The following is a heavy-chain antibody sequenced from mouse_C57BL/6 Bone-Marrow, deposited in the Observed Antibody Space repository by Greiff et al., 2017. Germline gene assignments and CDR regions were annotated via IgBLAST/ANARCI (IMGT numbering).Heavy chain of an antibody. J-gene: IGHJ4*01. CDR2: IWSGGST. V-gene: IGHV2-5*01. CDR3: AKKRFMDY. CDR1: GFSLTSYG. Sequence: VQVVESGPGLVQPSQSLSITCTVSGFSLTSYGVHWVRQSPGKGLEWLGVIWSGGSTDYNAAFMSRLSITKDNSKSQVFFKMNSLQAYDTAIYYCAKKRFMDYWGQGTSVTVSS.